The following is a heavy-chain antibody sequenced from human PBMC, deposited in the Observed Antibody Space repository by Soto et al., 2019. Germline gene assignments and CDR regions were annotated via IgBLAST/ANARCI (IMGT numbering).Heavy chain of an antibody. CDR3: AKVRRYPESGRSLY. CDR2: ISAAGGFT. V-gene: IGHV3-23*01. D-gene: IGHD1-26*01. Sequence: EVQLLESGGGLVQPGGSLRLSCAASGFTFSSYAMTWVRQAPGKGLEWVSAISAAGGFTYYADSVKGRFTISRDNTKNTLYLQMNSLRAEDTAVRYCAKVRRYPESGRSLYWGQGTLVTVSS. CDR1: GFTFSSYA. J-gene: IGHJ4*02.